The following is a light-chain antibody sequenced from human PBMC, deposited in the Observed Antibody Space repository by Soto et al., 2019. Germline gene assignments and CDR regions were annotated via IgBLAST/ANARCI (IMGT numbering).Light chain of an antibody. CDR1: QSVTNSY. J-gene: IGKJ2*01. CDR2: GAS. CDR3: QQYGSSLYT. V-gene: IGKV3-20*01. Sequence: ENVLTQSPGTLSLSPGERATLSCRASQSVTNSYLAWYQQKPGQAPRLLIYGASSRANGIPDRFSGSGSGTDFTLTISRLEPEDFAVYYCQQYGSSLYTFGQGTKLEIK.